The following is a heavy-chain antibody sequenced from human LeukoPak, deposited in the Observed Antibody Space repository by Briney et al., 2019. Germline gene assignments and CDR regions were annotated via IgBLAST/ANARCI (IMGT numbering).Heavy chain of an antibody. CDR3: ARRQGSYFDTSGYYYG. Sequence: GGSLRLSCAASGFSFSNYAMNWVRQAPGKGLEWVSLISSSSSYIYYADSVKGRFTISRDNAKNSLYLQMNSLRAGDAAVYYCARRQGSYFDTSGYYYGWGQGTLVTVSS. V-gene: IGHV3-21*01. J-gene: IGHJ4*02. CDR1: GFSFSNYA. CDR2: ISSSSSYI. D-gene: IGHD3-22*01.